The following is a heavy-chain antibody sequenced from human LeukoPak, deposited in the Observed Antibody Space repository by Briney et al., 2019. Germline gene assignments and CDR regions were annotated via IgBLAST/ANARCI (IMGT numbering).Heavy chain of an antibody. CDR3: ARDLSGFGELDYYYYMDV. J-gene: IGHJ6*03. CDR2: IYYSGST. Sequence: SETLSLTCTVSGGSISSSSYYWGWIRQPPGKGLEWIGSIYYSGSTYYNPSLKSRVTISVDTSKNQFSLKLSSVTAADTAVYYCARDLSGFGELDYYYYMDVWGKGTTVTISS. V-gene: IGHV4-39*02. CDR1: GGSISSSSYY. D-gene: IGHD3-10*01.